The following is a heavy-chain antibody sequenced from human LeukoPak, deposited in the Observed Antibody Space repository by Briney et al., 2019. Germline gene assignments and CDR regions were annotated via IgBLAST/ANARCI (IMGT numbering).Heavy chain of an antibody. V-gene: IGHV3-48*03. CDR3: ARDLGWYYGSGSYSPYGKDV. J-gene: IGHJ6*04. CDR2: ISSSGSTI. Sequence: GSLRLSCAASGFTFSSYEMNWVRQAPGKGLEWVSYISSSGSTIYYADSVKGRFTISRDNAKNSLYLQMNSLRAEDTAVYYCARDLGWYYGSGSYSPYGKDVWGKGTTVTVSS. D-gene: IGHD3-10*01. CDR1: GFTFSSYE.